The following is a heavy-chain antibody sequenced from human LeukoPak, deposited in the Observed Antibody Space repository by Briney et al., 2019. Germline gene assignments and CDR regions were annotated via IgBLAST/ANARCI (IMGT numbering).Heavy chain of an antibody. J-gene: IGHJ4*02. D-gene: IGHD3-9*01. V-gene: IGHV4-59*02. Sequence: PSETLSLTCTVSGDSVSNYYWSWIRQPPGKRLEWIGCIYCSESATYNPSLKSRVTISLDTSKNQFFLKLSSVTAADTAVYYCARKRSFDLWGQGTLVTVSS. CDR3: ARKRSFDL. CDR1: GDSVSNYY. CDR2: IYCSESA.